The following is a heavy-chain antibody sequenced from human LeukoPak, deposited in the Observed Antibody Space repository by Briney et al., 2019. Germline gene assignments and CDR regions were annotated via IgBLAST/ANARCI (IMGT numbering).Heavy chain of an antibody. CDR2: IYYNGRS. CDR1: GGSLSSFY. CDR3: ARLGAYCGGDCGESWFDP. J-gene: IGHJ5*02. Sequence: SETLSLTCTVSGGSLSSFYWSWIRQPPGKGLEWIAYIYYNGRSTYNPSLKSRVTISVDTSKNQFSLKLNSVTAADTAVYYCARLGAYCGGDCGESWFDPWGQGTLVTVSS. V-gene: IGHV4-59*01. D-gene: IGHD2-21*02.